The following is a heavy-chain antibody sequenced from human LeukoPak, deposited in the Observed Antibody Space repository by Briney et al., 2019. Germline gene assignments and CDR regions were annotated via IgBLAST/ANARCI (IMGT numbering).Heavy chain of an antibody. V-gene: IGHV5-51*01. CDR2: IYPGDSDT. CDR1: GYRFAIYW. D-gene: IGHD6-6*01. CDR3: ASPLLVRNSSAFDV. Sequence: GESLKISCKSCGYRFAIYWIGWVRQMPGKGLEWMGIIYPGDSDTQYSPSFQGQVTISVDKSINTAYLQWSSLKASDTATYYCASPLLVRNSSAFDVWGQGTVVTVSS. J-gene: IGHJ3*01.